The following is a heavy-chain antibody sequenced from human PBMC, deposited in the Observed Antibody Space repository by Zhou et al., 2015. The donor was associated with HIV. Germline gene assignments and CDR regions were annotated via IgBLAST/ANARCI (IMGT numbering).Heavy chain of an antibody. CDR3: ARGRNGVTAALDY. D-gene: IGHD3-3*01. Sequence: EVQLVESGGGLVQPGRSLRLSCAASGLTFSRESMNWVRQAPGKGLEWISGISATGHGLFYANSVKGRFTISRDNFGKTLYLQMSSLSVEDTGTYYCARGRNGVTAALDYWGQGTLVTVSS. V-gene: IGHV3-23*04. CDR1: GLTFSRES. J-gene: IGHJ4*02. CDR2: ISATGHGL.